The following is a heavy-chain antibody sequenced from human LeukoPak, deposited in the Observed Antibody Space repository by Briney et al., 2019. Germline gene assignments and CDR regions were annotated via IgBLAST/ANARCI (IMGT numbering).Heavy chain of an antibody. J-gene: IGHJ4*02. D-gene: IGHD3-3*01. CDR2: MSGTGGTT. Sequence: GGSLRLSCTASGFTFRDYAMSWVRLAPGKGLEWVSAMSGTGGTTYSADSAKGRFTISRDIAKNTLYLQMNSLRAEDTGVYYCAKDHYWSIDYWGRGTLVTVSS. CDR3: AKDHYWSIDY. V-gene: IGHV3-23*01. CDR1: GFTFRDYA.